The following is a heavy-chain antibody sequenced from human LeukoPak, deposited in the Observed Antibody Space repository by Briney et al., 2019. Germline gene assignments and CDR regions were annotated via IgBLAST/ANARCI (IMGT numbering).Heavy chain of an antibody. Sequence: GGSLRLSCAASGFTFSGSAIHWVRQASGKGLEWVGRIRDKANSYATAYIASVKGRFTISRDDSKNTAYLQMSSLKTEDTAVYYCTRWDCTTTGCYPFDYWGQGTLITVSS. CDR2: IRDKANSYAT. J-gene: IGHJ4*02. CDR3: TRWDCTTTGCYPFDY. D-gene: IGHD2-2*01. CDR1: GFTFSGSA. V-gene: IGHV3-73*01.